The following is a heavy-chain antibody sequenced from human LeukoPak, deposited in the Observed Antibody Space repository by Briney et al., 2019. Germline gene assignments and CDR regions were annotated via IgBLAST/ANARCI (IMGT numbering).Heavy chain of an antibody. CDR1: GYTFTNYG. Sequence: ASVKVSCKASGYTFTNYGISWVRQAPGQGLEWMGWISLYNGNINYAQNLQGRVTMTTDTSTSTAYMELKSLRSDDTAVYYCARGYSRMPFDYWGQGTLVTVSS. CDR2: ISLYNGNI. D-gene: IGHD6-13*01. CDR3: ARGYSRMPFDY. J-gene: IGHJ4*02. V-gene: IGHV1-18*01.